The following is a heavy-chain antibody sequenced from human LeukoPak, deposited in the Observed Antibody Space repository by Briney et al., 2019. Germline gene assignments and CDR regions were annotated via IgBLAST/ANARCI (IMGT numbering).Heavy chain of an antibody. CDR3: ARGIGSYYFPNFHY. V-gene: IGHV3-53*04. CDR1: GSTVSSNY. D-gene: IGHD1-26*01. CDR2: IYGGGTT. J-gene: IGHJ4*02. Sequence: RGSLRLSCAASGSTVSSNYMSWVRQAPGKGLEWVSIIYGGGTTYNADSVKGRFTISRHIPENTLFLQMNSLRAEDTAVYYCARGIGSYYFPNFHYWGQGTLVTVSS.